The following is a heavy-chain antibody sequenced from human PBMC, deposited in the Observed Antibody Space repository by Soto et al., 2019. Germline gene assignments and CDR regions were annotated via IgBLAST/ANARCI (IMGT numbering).Heavy chain of an antibody. V-gene: IGHV3-15*01. CDR1: GFTFSNAW. D-gene: IGHD5-12*01. Sequence: LSCEASGFTFSNAWISWVRQPHGKGLEWVGCIKSKNEDGTTDYAATVKDRSIVSRDDAKYVRSLHMSSLKTEDNDVCYCIPDAETGYSGSWYRTYNWFDPWGQGTRVTVSS. CDR3: IPDAETGYSGSWYRTYNWFDP. CDR2: IKSKNEDGTT. J-gene: IGHJ5*02.